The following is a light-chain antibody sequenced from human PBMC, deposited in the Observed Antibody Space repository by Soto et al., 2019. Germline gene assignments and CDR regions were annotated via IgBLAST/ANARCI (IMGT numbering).Light chain of an antibody. CDR3: QQSSTTPRT. J-gene: IGKJ1*01. CDR2: AAS. V-gene: IGKV1-39*01. CDR1: QSISTY. Sequence: DIQMTQSPSSLSASVGDRVTITCRASQSISTYINWYQQKPGKAPKLLIYAASTLQSGVPSRFSGSGSGTDFRLTISSLQPEDIAAYYCQQSSTTPRTFGQGTNVDFK.